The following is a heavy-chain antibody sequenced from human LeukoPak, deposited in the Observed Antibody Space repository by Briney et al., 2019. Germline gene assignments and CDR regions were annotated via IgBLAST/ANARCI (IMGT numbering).Heavy chain of an antibody. J-gene: IGHJ6*03. CDR2: ISYDGSNK. Sequence: GGSLRLSCAASGFTFSSYAMHRVRQAPGKGLEWVAVISYDGSNKYYADSVKGRFTISRDNSKNTLYLQMNSLRAEDTAVYYCAKGGAAAAHYYYYMDVWGKGTTVTVSS. CDR3: AKGGAAAAHYYYYMDV. D-gene: IGHD6-13*01. CDR1: GFTFSSYA. V-gene: IGHV3-30*04.